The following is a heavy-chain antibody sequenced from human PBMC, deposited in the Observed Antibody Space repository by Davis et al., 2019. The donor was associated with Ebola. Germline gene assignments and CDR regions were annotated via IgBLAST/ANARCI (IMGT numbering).Heavy chain of an antibody. D-gene: IGHD6-13*01. J-gene: IGHJ4*02. CDR2: INPSGGST. CDR3: ARDLTVRGIVAAGSGY. Sequence: ASVKVSCKASGYTFTSYYMHWVRQAPGQGLEWMGIINPSGGSTSYAQKFQGRVTMTRDTSTSTVYMELSSLRSEDTAVYYCARDLTVRGIVAAGSGYWGQGTLVTVSS. V-gene: IGHV1-46*01. CDR1: GYTFTSYY.